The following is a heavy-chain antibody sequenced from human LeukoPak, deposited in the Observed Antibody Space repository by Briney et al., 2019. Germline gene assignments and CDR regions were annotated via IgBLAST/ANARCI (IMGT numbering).Heavy chain of an antibody. V-gene: IGHV4-59*08. CDR3: ARIGAWIQLGYFDY. J-gene: IGHJ4*02. D-gene: IGHD5-18*01. CDR2: IYYSGST. Sequence: SETLSLTCTVSGASISSYFWSWIRQPPGKGLEWIGFIYYSGSTHYNPSLKSRVTISVDTSKNQFSLQLSSVTATDTAVYYCARIGAWIQLGYFDYWGQGTLVTVSS. CDR1: GASISSYF.